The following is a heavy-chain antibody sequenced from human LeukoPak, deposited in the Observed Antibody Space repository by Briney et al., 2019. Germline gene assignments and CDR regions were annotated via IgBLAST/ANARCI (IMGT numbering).Heavy chain of an antibody. CDR3: ASDSSGWPRRDAFDI. Sequence: ASVKVSCKASGYTFTSYGISWVRQAPGQGLEWMGWISAYNGNTNYAQKLQGRVTMTTDTSTGTAYMELRSLRSDDTAVYYCASDSSGWPRRDAFDIWGQGTMVTVSS. V-gene: IGHV1-18*01. D-gene: IGHD6-19*01. J-gene: IGHJ3*02. CDR2: ISAYNGNT. CDR1: GYTFTSYG.